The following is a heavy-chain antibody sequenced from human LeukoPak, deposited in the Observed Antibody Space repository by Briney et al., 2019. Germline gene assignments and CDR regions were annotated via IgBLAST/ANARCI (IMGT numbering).Heavy chain of an antibody. CDR1: GFTFSTNA. J-gene: IGHJ2*01. CDR2: ISSSSSYT. Sequence: GGSLRLSCAASGFTFSTNAMHWVRKAPGKGLEWVSSISSSSSYTYYADSLKGRFTISRDNAKNSLFLQMNSLRAEDTAVYYCAREVMVVAATTFWYFDLWGRGTLVTVSS. CDR3: AREVMVVAATTFWYFDL. D-gene: IGHD2-15*01. V-gene: IGHV3-21*01.